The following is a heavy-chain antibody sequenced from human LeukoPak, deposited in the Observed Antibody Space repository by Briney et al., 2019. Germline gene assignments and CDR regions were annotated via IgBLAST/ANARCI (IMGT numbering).Heavy chain of an antibody. Sequence: PSETLSLTCTVSGGSINSYYWGWVRQPAGKGLEWIGRIYTTGTTNYSPSLKSRLTMSLDTSKNQFSLKLRSVTAADTAVYYCARGAYSNYLSVDYWGQGILVTVSS. CDR3: ARGAYSNYLSVDY. D-gene: IGHD4-11*01. CDR2: IYTTGTT. V-gene: IGHV4-4*07. J-gene: IGHJ4*02. CDR1: GGSINSYY.